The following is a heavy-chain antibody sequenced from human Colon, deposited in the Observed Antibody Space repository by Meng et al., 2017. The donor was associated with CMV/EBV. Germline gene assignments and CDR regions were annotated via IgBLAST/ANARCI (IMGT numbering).Heavy chain of an antibody. CDR1: GYSFSSYG. CDR3: ALWLPTTNFDY. J-gene: IGHJ4*02. V-gene: IGHV1-69*04. Sequence: SVKVSCKASGYSFSSYGITWVRQAPGQGLEWMGRIIPILGIANYAQKFQGRVTITADKSTSTAYMELSSLRSEDTAVYYCALWLPTTNFDYWGQGTLVTVSS. CDR2: IIPILGIA. D-gene: IGHD5-18*01.